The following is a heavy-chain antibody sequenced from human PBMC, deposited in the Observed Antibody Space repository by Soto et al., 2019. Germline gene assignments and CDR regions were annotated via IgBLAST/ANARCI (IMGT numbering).Heavy chain of an antibody. CDR1: GYSFTSYW. D-gene: IGHD6-6*01. V-gene: IGHV5-10-1*01. CDR2: IDPSDSYT. Sequence: GESLKISCKGSGYSFTSYWISWVRQMPGKGLEWMGRIDPSDSYTNYSPSFQGHVTISADKSISTAYLQWSSLKASDTAMYYCARSGSSSSSFYYGMDVWGQGTTVTVS. J-gene: IGHJ6*02. CDR3: ARSGSSSSSFYYGMDV.